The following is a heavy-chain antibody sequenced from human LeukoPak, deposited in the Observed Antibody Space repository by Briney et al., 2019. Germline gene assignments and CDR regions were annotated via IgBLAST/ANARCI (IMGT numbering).Heavy chain of an antibody. CDR2: ISPYNGNT. CDR1: GYTFISYG. J-gene: IGHJ5*02. Sequence: GASAKVSCTASGYTFISYGINWVRQAPGQGLEWMGWISPYNGNTNYAQKFQGRVTMTTDTSTSTAYMELRSLKSDDTAVYYCARGEGVAARQSWFDPWGQGTLVTVSS. CDR3: ARGEGVAARQSWFDP. D-gene: IGHD6-6*01. V-gene: IGHV1-18*01.